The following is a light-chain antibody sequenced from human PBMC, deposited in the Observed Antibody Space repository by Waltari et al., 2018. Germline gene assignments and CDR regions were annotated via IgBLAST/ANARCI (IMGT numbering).Light chain of an antibody. CDR1: QSLLHSNGYNY. CDR3: MQALQTPYT. V-gene: IGKV2-28*01. CDR2: LGS. Sequence: DIVMTQSPLSLPVTPGEPASISCRSSQSLLHSNGYNYLDWYLQKPGQSPQLLIYLGSNRASGVPDRFSGSGSGTDFTLKISRVEAEDVGVYYCMQALQTPYTSGQGTKLESK. J-gene: IGKJ2*01.